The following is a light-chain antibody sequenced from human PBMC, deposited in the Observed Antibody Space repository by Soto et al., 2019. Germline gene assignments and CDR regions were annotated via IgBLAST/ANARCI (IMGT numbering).Light chain of an antibody. CDR3: QQLRNYPLT. V-gene: IGKV1-9*01. J-gene: IGKJ4*01. CDR1: QGISSY. Sequence: IQLTQSPSSLSASIGDRVTISCRASQGISSYLAWYQQEPGKAPKLLIYGASTVRSGVPSRFRGSVSGTDFTHTITSLKPKDSATYSCQQLRNYPLTYGGVTKVEIK. CDR2: GAS.